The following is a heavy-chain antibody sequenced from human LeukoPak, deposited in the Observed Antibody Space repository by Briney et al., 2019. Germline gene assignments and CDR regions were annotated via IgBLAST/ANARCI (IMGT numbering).Heavy chain of an antibody. V-gene: IGHV3-30-3*01. D-gene: IGHD6-6*01. CDR1: GFTFSSYA. CDR3: ARVRSDYSSSSPPDY. Sequence: GGSLRLSCAASGFTFSSYAMHWVRQAPGKGLEWVAVISYDGSNKYYADSVKGRFTISRDNAKNTLYLQMNSLRAEDTAIYYCARVRSDYSSSSPPDYWGQGTPVTVSS. J-gene: IGHJ4*02. CDR2: ISYDGSNK.